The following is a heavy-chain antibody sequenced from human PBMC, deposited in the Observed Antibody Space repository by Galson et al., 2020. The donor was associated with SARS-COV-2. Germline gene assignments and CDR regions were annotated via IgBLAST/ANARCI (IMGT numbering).Heavy chain of an antibody. CDR2: IYYSGST. CDR1: GGSISSISYY. Sequence: SETLSLTCTVSGGSISSISYYWGWIRQPPGKGLEWIGSIYYSGSTYYNPSLKSRVTISVDTSKNQFSLKLSSVTAADTAVYYCARLHYGEYAPEAFDIWGPGTRVTVAS. CDR3: ARLHYGEYAPEAFDI. J-gene: IGHJ3*02. V-gene: IGHV4-39*01. D-gene: IGHD4-17*01.